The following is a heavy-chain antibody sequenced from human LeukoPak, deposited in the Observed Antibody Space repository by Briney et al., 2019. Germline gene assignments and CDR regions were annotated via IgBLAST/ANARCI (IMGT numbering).Heavy chain of an antibody. CDR2: ISSSGSTI. Sequence: TGGSLRLSCAASGFTFSSYEMNWVRQAPGKGLEWVSYISSSGSTIYYADSVKGRFTISRDNAKNSLYLQMNSQRAEDTAVYYCARETDSSLFDYWGQGTLVTVSS. J-gene: IGHJ4*02. D-gene: IGHD3-22*01. V-gene: IGHV3-48*03. CDR1: GFTFSSYE. CDR3: ARETDSSLFDY.